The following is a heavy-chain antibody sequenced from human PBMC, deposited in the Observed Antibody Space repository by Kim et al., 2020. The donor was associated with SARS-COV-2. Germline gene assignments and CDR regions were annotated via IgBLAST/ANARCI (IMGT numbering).Heavy chain of an antibody. CDR1: GYTFSNYA. D-gene: IGHD1-7*01. Sequence: ASVKVSCKASGYTFSNYAIHWVRQAPGQRLEWMGWINAGNGNTKHSQKFQGRVTITRDTSANTAYLELSSLRFEDTPVYYCARDRVGELLFDCWGQGTLV. CDR2: INAGNGNT. V-gene: IGHV1-3*01. J-gene: IGHJ4*02. CDR3: ARDRVGELLFDC.